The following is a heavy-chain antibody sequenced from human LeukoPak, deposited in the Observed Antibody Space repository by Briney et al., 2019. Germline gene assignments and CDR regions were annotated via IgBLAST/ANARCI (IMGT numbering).Heavy chain of an antibody. V-gene: IGHV3-9*01. J-gene: IGHJ6*02. CDR2: ISWNSGSI. CDR3: AKDHTYDYYYGMDV. D-gene: IGHD3-16*01. Sequence: GRSLRLSCAASGFTFDDYAMHWVRQAPGKGLEWVSSISWNSGSIGYADSVKGRFTISRDNAKNSLYLQMNSLRAEDTALYYCAKDHTYDYYYGMDVWGQGTTVTVSS. CDR1: GFTFDDYA.